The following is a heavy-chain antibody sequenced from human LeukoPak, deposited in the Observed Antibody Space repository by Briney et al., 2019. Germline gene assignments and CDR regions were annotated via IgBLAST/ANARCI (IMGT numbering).Heavy chain of an antibody. CDR3: TRDRVNYGYYYMDV. Sequence: GGSLRLSCAASGFTFSDYYMSWIRQAPGKGLEWLSYIGSSGSPIYYADSVKGRFTISRDNAKNSLYLQMNSLRAEDTAVYYCTRDRVNYGYYYMDVWGEGTTVTVSS. CDR2: IGSSGSPI. V-gene: IGHV3-11*01. CDR1: GFTFSDYY. D-gene: IGHD5-24*01. J-gene: IGHJ6*03.